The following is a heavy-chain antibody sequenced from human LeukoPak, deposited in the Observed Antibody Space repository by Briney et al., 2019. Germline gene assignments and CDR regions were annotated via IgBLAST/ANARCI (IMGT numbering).Heavy chain of an antibody. D-gene: IGHD2-2*02. CDR3: ARAGESYQLLYPEPD. CDR2: INTNAGKP. Sequence: GASVKVSCKASGYTFTSYAMNWVRQAPGQGLEWMGWINTNAGKPTYAQGFTGRFVFSLDTSVRTAYLQISTLKAEDTAVYYCARAGESYQLLYPEPDWGQGTLVTVSS. V-gene: IGHV7-4-1*02. J-gene: IGHJ4*02. CDR1: GYTFTSYA.